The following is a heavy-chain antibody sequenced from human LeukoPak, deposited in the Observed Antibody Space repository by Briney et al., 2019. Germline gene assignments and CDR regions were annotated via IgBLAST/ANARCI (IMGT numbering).Heavy chain of an antibody. Sequence: PGGSLRLSCAVSGFTLSTYWMTWVRQAPGKGLEWVANINQDGSEKYYVDSVKGRFTISRDNAKNSLYLQMNSLRAEDTAVYYCARRTMLRGVISSDWGQGTLVTVSS. V-gene: IGHV3-7*01. D-gene: IGHD3-10*01. CDR3: ARRTMLRGVISSD. J-gene: IGHJ4*02. CDR1: GFTLSTYW. CDR2: INQDGSEK.